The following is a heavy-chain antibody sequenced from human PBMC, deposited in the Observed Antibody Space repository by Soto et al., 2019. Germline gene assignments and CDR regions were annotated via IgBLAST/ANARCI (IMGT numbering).Heavy chain of an antibody. Sequence: EVQLVESGGGLVQPGGSLRLSCAASGLTVSTNYMSWFRQAPGKGLEWVSTLYIGGSTYYVDSVKGRFTISRHNSKNTLYLQMNSLRTEDTAVYYCARDISGTSDYYSGMDVWGQGTMVTVSS. CDR2: LYIGGST. D-gene: IGHD3-3*02. J-gene: IGHJ6*02. V-gene: IGHV3-53*04. CDR3: ARDISGTSDYYSGMDV. CDR1: GLTVSTNY.